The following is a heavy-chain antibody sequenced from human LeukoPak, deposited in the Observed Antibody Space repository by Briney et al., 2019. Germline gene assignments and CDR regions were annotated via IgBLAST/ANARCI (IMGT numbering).Heavy chain of an antibody. Sequence: SETLSLTCTVSGGSISSNYWSWIRQPPGKGLEWIGYIYYSGSTNYNPSLKSRVTISVDTSKNQFSLKLSSVTAADTAVYYCARHGNPYCGGDCYRGEFDYWGQGTLVTVSS. CDR2: IYYSGST. CDR3: ARHGNPYCGGDCYRGEFDY. V-gene: IGHV4-59*08. J-gene: IGHJ4*02. CDR1: GGSISSNY. D-gene: IGHD2-21*02.